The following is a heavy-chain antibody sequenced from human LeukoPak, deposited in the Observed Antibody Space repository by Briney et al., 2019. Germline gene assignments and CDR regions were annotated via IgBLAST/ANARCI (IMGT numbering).Heavy chain of an antibody. CDR2: IYYSGST. V-gene: IGHV4-39*01. Sequence: SETLSLTCTVSGGSISSSSYYWGWIRQPPGKGLEWIGSIYYSGSTYYNPSLKSRVTISVDTSKSQFSLKLSSVTAADTAVYYCARRVGYCSSTSCLGYNWFDPWGQGTLVTVSS. D-gene: IGHD2-2*01. J-gene: IGHJ5*02. CDR1: GGSISSSSYY. CDR3: ARRVGYCSSTSCLGYNWFDP.